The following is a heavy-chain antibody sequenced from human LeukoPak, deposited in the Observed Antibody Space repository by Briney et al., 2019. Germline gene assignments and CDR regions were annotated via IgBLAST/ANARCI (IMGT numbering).Heavy chain of an antibody. J-gene: IGHJ4*02. CDR3: ARTAAAGPRANYFDY. Sequence: ASVKVSCKASGYTFTSYGISWVRQAPGQGLEWMGWISAYNGNTNYAQKLQGRVTMTTDTSTSTAYMELRSLRSDDTAVYYCARTAAAGPRANYFDYWGQGTLVTVSS. CDR1: GYTFTSYG. D-gene: IGHD6-13*01. V-gene: IGHV1-18*01. CDR2: ISAYNGNT.